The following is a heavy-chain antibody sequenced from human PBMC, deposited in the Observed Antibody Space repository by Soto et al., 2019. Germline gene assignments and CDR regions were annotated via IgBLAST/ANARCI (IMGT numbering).Heavy chain of an antibody. V-gene: IGHV1-8*01. Sequence: QVQVVQSRAEVKKPGASVQVSCKTSGSTFTDYDINWVRQATGQGLEWMGWVSPGNGNAGYAPQFQGRATMTSDTSISTVYMELSSLTSEDTAVYFCEVTTGSWGQGTKVTVSS. J-gene: IGHJ4*02. CDR3: EVTTGS. D-gene: IGHD2-21*02. CDR2: VSPGNGNA. CDR1: GSTFTDYD.